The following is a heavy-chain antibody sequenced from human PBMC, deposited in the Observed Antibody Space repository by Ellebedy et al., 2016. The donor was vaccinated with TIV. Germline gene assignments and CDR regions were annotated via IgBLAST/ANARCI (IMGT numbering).Heavy chain of an antibody. D-gene: IGHD4-17*01. V-gene: IGHV3-7*01. J-gene: IGHJ5*02. CDR1: GFSFRSYW. CDR2: IYQDGGVK. CDR3: SRRGSYGDYAVQINSWLDT. Sequence: PGGSLRLSCAASGFSFRSYWMSWVRQAQGKGLEWVANIYQDGGVKYYVDSVKGRFTISRDNADNSLFLHMNSLRAEDTAVYYCSRRGSYGDYAVQINSWLDTWGRGTLVAVSS.